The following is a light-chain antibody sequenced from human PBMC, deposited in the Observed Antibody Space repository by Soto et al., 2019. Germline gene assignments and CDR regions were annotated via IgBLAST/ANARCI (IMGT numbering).Light chain of an antibody. CDR3: SSYRASSTTHYV. Sequence: QSALPQPASLSGSPGQSITISCTGTSSDVGGYNYVSWYQQHPGKGPKLMIYDVSNRPSGVSNRFSGSKSGNTASLTISGLQAEDEADYYCSSYRASSTTHYVCVTGTKLTVL. V-gene: IGLV2-14*03. CDR2: DVS. J-gene: IGLJ1*01. CDR1: SSDVGGYNY.